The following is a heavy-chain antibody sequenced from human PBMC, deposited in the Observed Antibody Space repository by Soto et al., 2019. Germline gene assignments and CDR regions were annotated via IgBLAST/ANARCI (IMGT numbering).Heavy chain of an antibody. D-gene: IGHD4-4*01. V-gene: IGHV1-69*13. CDR1: GGTFSSYA. CDR2: IIPIFGTA. Sequence: ASVKVSCKASGGTFSSYAMSWVRQAPGQGLEWMGGIIPIFGTANYAQKFQGRVTITADESTSTAYMELSSLRSEDTAVYYCARETNDYSNGINWFDPWGQGTLVTVSS. CDR3: ARETNDYSNGINWFDP. J-gene: IGHJ5*02.